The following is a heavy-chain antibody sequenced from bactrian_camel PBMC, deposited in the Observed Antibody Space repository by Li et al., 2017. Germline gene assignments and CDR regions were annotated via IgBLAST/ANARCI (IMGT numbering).Heavy chain of an antibody. CDR1: KLTYSSNC. V-gene: IGHV3S53*01. D-gene: IGHD5*01. CDR3: AADTILTPDDDDYANREYNY. J-gene: IGHJ4*01. CDR2: ISDDGIT. Sequence: VQLVESGGGSVQTGGSLALSCVAAKLTYSSNCMGWFRQAPGKEREEVASISDDGITHYADSVKDRFTVSKDNAKNTLYLQMNNLKPEDTAMYYCAADTILTPDDDDYANREYNYWGQGTQVTVS.